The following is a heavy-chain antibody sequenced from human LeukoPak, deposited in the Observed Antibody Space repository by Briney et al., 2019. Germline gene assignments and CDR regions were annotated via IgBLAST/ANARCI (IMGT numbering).Heavy chain of an antibody. CDR2: IKPSDGST. D-gene: IGHD3-9*01. V-gene: IGHV1-46*01. CDR3: VRDHWNYDILTGSFHH. CDR1: GYIFTTHY. J-gene: IGHJ1*01. Sequence: ASVKVSCKASGYIFTTHYMHWVRQAPGQGLQWMGKIKPSDGSTSYAQIFQGRVTVTRDTSTSTVHMELSGLRSEDTAVYYCVRDHWNYDILTGSFHHWGQGTLVTVSS.